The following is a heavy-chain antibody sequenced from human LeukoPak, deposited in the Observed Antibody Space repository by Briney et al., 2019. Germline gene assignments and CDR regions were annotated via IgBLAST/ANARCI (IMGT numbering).Heavy chain of an antibody. CDR2: ISYDGSNR. J-gene: IGHJ4*02. CDR1: GFTFSSYA. CDR3: ARASYYDSSDGWDYFDY. V-gene: IGHV3-30-3*01. D-gene: IGHD3-22*01. Sequence: PGRSLRLSCAASGFTFSSYAMHWVRQAPGKGLEWVAVISYDGSNRYYADSVKGRFTISRDNSKNTLYLQMNSLRAEDTAVYYCARASYYDSSDGWDYFDYWGQGTLVTVSS.